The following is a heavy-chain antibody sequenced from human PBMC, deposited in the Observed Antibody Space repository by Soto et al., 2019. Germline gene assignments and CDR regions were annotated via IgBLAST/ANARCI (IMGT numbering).Heavy chain of an antibody. V-gene: IGHV4-34*01. CDR2: INHGGST. CDR3: ARGQRGIAAAGTEWFDP. J-gene: IGHJ5*02. Sequence: SETLSLTCAVYGGSFSGYYWSWIRQPPGKGLEWIGEINHGGSTNYNPSLKSRVTISVDTSKNQFSLKLSSVTAADTAVYYCARGQRGIAAAGTEWFDPWGQGTLVTVS. CDR1: GGSFSGYY. D-gene: IGHD6-13*01.